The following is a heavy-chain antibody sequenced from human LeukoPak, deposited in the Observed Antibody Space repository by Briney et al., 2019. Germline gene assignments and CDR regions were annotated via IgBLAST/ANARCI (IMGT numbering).Heavy chain of an antibody. CDR3: ARHFSYPIGFDY. CDR2: IYYSGST. J-gene: IGHJ4*02. CDR1: GGSISSSSYY. V-gene: IGHV4-39*01. Sequence: PSETLSLTCTVSGGSISSSSYYWGWIRQPPGKGLEWIGSIYYSGSTYYNPSLKSRVTISVDTSKNQFSLKLSSVTAADTAVYYCARHFSYPIGFDYWGQGTLVTVSS.